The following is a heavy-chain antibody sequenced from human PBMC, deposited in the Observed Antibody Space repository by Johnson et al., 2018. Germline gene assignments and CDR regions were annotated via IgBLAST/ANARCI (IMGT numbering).Heavy chain of an antibody. CDR3: TRLRTDYVDPVGYYMDV. V-gene: IGHV3-49*03. CDR1: GFTFGDFA. D-gene: IGHD4-17*01. Sequence: VQLVQSGGGLAQPGRSLRLSCTASGFTFGDFAMSWFRQAPGKGLECVGFIRSKAYGGTTEYAASVEGRFTISRDDSKSITYLQMNCLTIEDAALYSCTRLRTDYVDPVGYYMDVWGKGTTVTVYS. CDR2: IRSKAYGGTT. J-gene: IGHJ6*03.